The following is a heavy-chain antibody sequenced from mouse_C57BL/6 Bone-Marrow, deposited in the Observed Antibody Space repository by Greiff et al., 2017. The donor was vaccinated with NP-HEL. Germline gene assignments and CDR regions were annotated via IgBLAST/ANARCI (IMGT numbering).Heavy chain of an antibody. CDR1: GYTFTSYW. Sequence: QVQLQQPGAELVKPGASVKLSCKASGYTFTSYWMHWVKQRPGQGLEWIGMIHPNSGSTNYNEKFKSKATLTVDKSSSTAYMQLSSLTSEDSAVYYCARRGLRRGGAMDYWGQGTSVTVSS. CDR3: ARRGLRRGGAMDY. CDR2: IHPNSGST. V-gene: IGHV1-64*01. D-gene: IGHD3-3*01. J-gene: IGHJ4*01.